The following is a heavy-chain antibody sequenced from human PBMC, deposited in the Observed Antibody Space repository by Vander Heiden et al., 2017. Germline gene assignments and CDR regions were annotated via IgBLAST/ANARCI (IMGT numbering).Heavy chain of an antibody. CDR3: AREGWELRGSFDY. CDR2: SSYHGDNQ. D-gene: IGHD1-26*01. V-gene: IGHV3-30-3*01. Sequence: QVDLVAAAGGVVQHGRSLTLSCTASGFPFNSYSMHWVRQAPGKGLEWVAVSSYHGDNQYSADSVNGRFTISRDNSKSILYLQMNSLGAEDTAVYYCAREGWELRGSFDYWGQGTLVTVSS. J-gene: IGHJ4*02. CDR1: GFPFNSYS.